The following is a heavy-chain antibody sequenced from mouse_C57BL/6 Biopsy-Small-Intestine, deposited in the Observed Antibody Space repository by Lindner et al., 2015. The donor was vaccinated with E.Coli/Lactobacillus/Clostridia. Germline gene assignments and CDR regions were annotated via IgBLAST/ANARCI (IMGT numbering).Heavy chain of an antibody. J-gene: IGHJ4*01. CDR1: GFTFSSYG. CDR2: ISSGGNYT. Sequence: VQLQESGEDLLKSEGSLTLSCVASGFTFSSYGMSWIRQTPDKRLEWVATISSGGNYTYYPDSVKGRFTISRDNAKNTLYLQMSSLKSEDTAMYYCTRRPALRGYSMDCWGQGTSVTVSS. CDR3: TRRPALRGYSMDC. D-gene: IGHD1-1*01. V-gene: IGHV5-6*01.